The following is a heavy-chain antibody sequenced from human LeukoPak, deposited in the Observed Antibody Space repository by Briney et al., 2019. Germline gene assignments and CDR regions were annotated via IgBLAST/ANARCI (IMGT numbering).Heavy chain of an antibody. J-gene: IGHJ4*02. CDR1: GYTFTGYY. D-gene: IGHD2-15*01. V-gene: IGHV1-2*02. CDR2: INPNSGGT. Sequence: ASVKVSCKASGYTFTGYYLHWVRQAPGQGLEWMGWINPNSGGTNNAQKLQGRVTMTRDTSITTAYLELSRLKSDDTAVYYCARGPSGAAAGYLSGAFLNYWGQGTLVTVSS. CDR3: ARGPSGAAAGYLSGAFLNY.